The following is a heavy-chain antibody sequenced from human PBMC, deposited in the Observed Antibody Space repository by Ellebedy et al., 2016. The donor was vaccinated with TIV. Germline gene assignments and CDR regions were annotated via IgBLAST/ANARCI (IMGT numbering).Heavy chain of an antibody. Sequence: MPSETLSLTCTVSGGSISSSSYYWGWIRQPPGKGLEWIGSIYYSGSTYYNPSLKSRVTISVDTSKNQFSLKLSSVTAADTAVYYCARGLARAVAGSRGLVDYWGQGTLVTVSS. D-gene: IGHD6-19*01. J-gene: IGHJ4*02. CDR2: IYYSGST. CDR1: GGSISSSSYY. V-gene: IGHV4-39*01. CDR3: ARGLARAVAGSRGLVDY.